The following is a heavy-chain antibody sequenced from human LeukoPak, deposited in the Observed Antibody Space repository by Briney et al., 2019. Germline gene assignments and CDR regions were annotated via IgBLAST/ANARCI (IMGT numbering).Heavy chain of an antibody. CDR2: ISGSGGST. Sequence: GGSLRLSCAASGFTFSSYGMSWVRQAPGKGLEWVSAISGSGGSTYYADSVKGRFTISRDNSKNTLYLQMNSLRAEDTAVYYCANQVGAHDWYFDLWGRGTLVTVSS. CDR1: GFTFSSYG. J-gene: IGHJ2*01. V-gene: IGHV3-23*01. CDR3: ANQVGAHDWYFDL. D-gene: IGHD1-26*01.